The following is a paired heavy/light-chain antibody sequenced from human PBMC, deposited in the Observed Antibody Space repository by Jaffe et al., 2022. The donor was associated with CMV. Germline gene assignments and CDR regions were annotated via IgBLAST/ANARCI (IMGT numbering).Light chain of an antibody. CDR2: DAS. V-gene: IGKV3-11*01. CDR1: QSVSRY. J-gene: IGKJ1*01. CDR3: QHRSTWPRT. Sequence: EIVLTQSPATLSLSPGERATLSCRASQSVSRYLAWYQHKPGQAPRLLIYDASNRATGIPARFSGSGSGTDFTLTISSLEPEDFAVYYCQHRSTWPRTFGQGTKVEFK.
Heavy chain of an antibody. V-gene: IGHV3-66*01. J-gene: IGHJ5*02. CDR1: GFIVRSNY. D-gene: IGHD5-12*01. CDR3: ARGAAGRDGYNEYNWFDP. CDR2: IYSGQDGGNT. Sequence: EVMLVESGGGLVQPGGSLRLSCTASGFIVRSNYMSWVRQAPGKGLEWVSVIYSGQDGGNTYYADSVKGRFTISRDNSKNTLYLQMNSLRAEDTAVYYCARGAAGRDGYNEYNWFDPWGQGTLVTVSS.